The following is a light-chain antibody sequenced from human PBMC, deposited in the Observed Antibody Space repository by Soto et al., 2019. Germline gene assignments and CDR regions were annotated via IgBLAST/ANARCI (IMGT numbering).Light chain of an antibody. J-gene: IGKJ2*01. CDR1: QSVSSSY. Sequence: EIVLTQSPGTLSLSPGERATLSCRASQSVSSSYLAWYQQKPGQAPRLIIYGASSTATGIPDRFSGSGSGKYFTLTISILEPEDFAFYYCQQYRSSPPYTFGQGTKLEIK. CDR2: GAS. CDR3: QQYRSSPPYT. V-gene: IGKV3-20*01.